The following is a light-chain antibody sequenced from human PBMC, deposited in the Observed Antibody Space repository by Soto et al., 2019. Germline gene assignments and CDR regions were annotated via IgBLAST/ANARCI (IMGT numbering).Light chain of an antibody. Sequence: DIHMTQSPAPRSASVGDRVTIPGRARQSINNWLAWYQQKPGKAPKLLSYETSDLEGGVPSRFSGSGSGTEYSITISSLQPEDFATYYCRQYKSFSLTFGGGTRVEVK. CDR3: RQYKSFSLT. V-gene: IGKV1-5*03. CDR1: QSINNW. J-gene: IGKJ4*01. CDR2: ETS.